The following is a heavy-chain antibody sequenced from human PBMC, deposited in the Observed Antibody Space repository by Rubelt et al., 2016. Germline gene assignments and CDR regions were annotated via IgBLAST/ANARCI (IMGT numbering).Heavy chain of an antibody. V-gene: IGHV4-39*07. CDR2: IYYSGST. Sequence: QLQLQESGPGLVKPSETLSLTCTVSGGSISSSSYYWGWIRQPPGKGLEWIGSIYYSGSTYYNPSLKCLVTISVDTSKNQFSLKLSSVTAADTAVYYCASKTDTGYSSGIDYWGQGTLVTVSS. D-gene: IGHD6-19*01. CDR1: GGSISSSSYY. CDR3: ASKTDTGYSSGIDY. J-gene: IGHJ4*02.